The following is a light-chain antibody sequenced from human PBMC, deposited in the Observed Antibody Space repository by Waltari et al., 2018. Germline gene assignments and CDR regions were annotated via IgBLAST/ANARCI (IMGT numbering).Light chain of an antibody. CDR2: EVS. Sequence: QSALTQPASVSGSPGQSITISCTGTSSDVGGYNSVSWYQQHPGKAPKLMIYEVSNRPSGVSNRLSGSKSGNTASLTISGLQAEDEADYYCSSYTSSSTVVFGGGTKLTVL. V-gene: IGLV2-14*01. CDR1: SSDVGGYNS. J-gene: IGLJ2*01. CDR3: SSYTSSSTVV.